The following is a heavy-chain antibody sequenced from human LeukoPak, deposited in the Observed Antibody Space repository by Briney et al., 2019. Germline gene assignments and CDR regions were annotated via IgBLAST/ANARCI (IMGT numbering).Heavy chain of an antibody. CDR1: EFTFSSYW. J-gene: IGHJ4*02. Sequence: GGSLRLSCATSEFTFSSYWMSWVRQAPGKGLAWVANIKPDATEIFYVDSVKGRFTISRDNAKNSLYLQMDNLRAEDTAVYYCARSLLRPNPRGASDYWGQGTLVTVSS. D-gene: IGHD2-21*02. CDR2: IKPDATEI. CDR3: ARSLLRPNPRGASDY. V-gene: IGHV3-7*01.